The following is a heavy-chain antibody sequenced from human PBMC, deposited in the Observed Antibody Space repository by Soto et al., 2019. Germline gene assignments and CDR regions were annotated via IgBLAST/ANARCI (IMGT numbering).Heavy chain of an antibody. Sequence: EVQLLESGGGLVQGGESLRLSWPASGFTFSNYPMSWVRQVPGKGLEWVSSISASGGSTYYADSVRGRFTISRDNSKNTLYLQMNILRAEDTAVYYCAKKNLFGSGTKDYWGQGTLVTVSS. J-gene: IGHJ4*02. CDR3: AKKNLFGSGTKDY. CDR2: ISASGGST. D-gene: IGHD3-10*01. V-gene: IGHV3-23*01. CDR1: GFTFSNYP.